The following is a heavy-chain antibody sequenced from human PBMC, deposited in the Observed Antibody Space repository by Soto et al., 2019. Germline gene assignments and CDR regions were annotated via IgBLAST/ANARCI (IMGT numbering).Heavy chain of an antibody. CDR3: AREGGSYDSGGFLIRGAFHL. Sequence: PSDPLSLTCRVSADSISKIDYYWTWTRQRPGKGPEWIGNIYFRGNTYYNPSLESRLXXXXXTSXXXFSLRLTSVTAADTAMYYCAREGGSYDSGGFLIRGAFHLWGQGTLVTVSS. D-gene: IGHD3-22*01. J-gene: IGHJ3*01. V-gene: IGHV4-31*03. CDR2: IYFRGNT. CDR1: ADSISKIDYY.